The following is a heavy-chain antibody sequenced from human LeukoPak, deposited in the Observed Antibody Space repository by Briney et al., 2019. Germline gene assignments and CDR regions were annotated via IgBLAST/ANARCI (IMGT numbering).Heavy chain of an antibody. J-gene: IGHJ4*02. V-gene: IGHV1-69*13. CDR1: GGTFSTYS. CDR2: IIPMFGSP. Sequence: SVKVSCKTSGGTFSTYSINWVRQAPGQGLEWMGGIIPMFGSPNYAQKFQGRVTITADASTSTAYMELRSLTSGDTAVYFCARWAGSCTANNCYMPLDYWGQGTLVTVSS. CDR3: ARWAGSCTANNCYMPLDY. D-gene: IGHD1-1*01.